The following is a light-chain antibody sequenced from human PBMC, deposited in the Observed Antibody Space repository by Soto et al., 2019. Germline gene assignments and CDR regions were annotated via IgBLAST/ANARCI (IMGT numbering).Light chain of an antibody. CDR1: QTVSRY. V-gene: IGKV1-39*01. Sequence: DIEVSQSASYLSSSVGDTVTITCRASQTVSRYLNWYQQKSGTAPKLLIYAASTLHTGVPSRFSGRGSGTDFTLTINNLQREDFADYFCQQTYSNLWTFGQGTKVDIK. J-gene: IGKJ1*01. CDR2: AAS. CDR3: QQTYSNLWT.